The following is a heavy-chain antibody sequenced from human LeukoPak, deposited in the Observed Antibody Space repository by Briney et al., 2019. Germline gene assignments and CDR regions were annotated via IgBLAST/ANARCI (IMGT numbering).Heavy chain of an antibody. V-gene: IGHV3-23*01. CDR2: ISGDGGIT. Sequence: GGSLRLSCAASEFTFNTYAVSWVRQAPGKGLEWVSAISGDGGITYYADSVRGRFTISRDNSKSTLYLQMNSLRAGDTAVYYCAKSSGPGGYYYYGMDVWGQGTTVTVSS. J-gene: IGHJ6*02. D-gene: IGHD3-22*01. CDR3: AKSSGPGGYYYYGMDV. CDR1: EFTFNTYA.